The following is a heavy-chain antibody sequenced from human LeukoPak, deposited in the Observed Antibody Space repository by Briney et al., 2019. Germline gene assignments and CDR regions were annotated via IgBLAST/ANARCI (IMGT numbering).Heavy chain of an antibody. V-gene: IGHV3-7*01. CDR3: ARVDDYYYYYMDV. Sequence: GGSLRLSCAASGFTFSSYWMTWVRQAPGKGLEWVANIKQDGSEAYYVDSVKGRFTVSRDNAKNSLYLQMNSLRAEDTAVYYCARVDDYYYYYMDVWGKGTTVTVSS. J-gene: IGHJ6*03. CDR1: GFTFSSYW. D-gene: IGHD5-24*01. CDR2: IKQDGSEA.